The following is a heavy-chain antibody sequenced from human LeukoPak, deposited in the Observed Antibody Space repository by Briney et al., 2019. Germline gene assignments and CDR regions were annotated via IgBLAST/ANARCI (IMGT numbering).Heavy chain of an antibody. CDR1: GYTLTELS. D-gene: IGHD3-10*02. V-gene: IGHV1-24*01. CDR3: ARDLACSGSYLSYGMYV. Sequence: ASVKVSCKVSGYTLTELSMHWVRQAPGKGLEWMGGFDPEDGETIYAQKFQGRVTMTEDTSTDTAYMELSSLRSEDTAVYYCARDLACSGSYLSYGMYVWGQGTTVTVSS. CDR2: FDPEDGET. J-gene: IGHJ6*02.